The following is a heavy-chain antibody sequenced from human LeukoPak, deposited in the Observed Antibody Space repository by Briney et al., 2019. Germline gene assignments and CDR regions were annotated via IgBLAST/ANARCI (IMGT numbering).Heavy chain of an antibody. CDR3: ASSGYSYGLYYYYYMDV. J-gene: IGHJ6*03. V-gene: IGHV1-69*06. CDR1: GGTFSSYA. D-gene: IGHD5-18*01. CDR2: IIPIFGTA. Sequence: SVKVSCKASGGTFSSYAISWVRQAPGQGLEWMGGIIPIFGTANYAQKFQGRVTITADKSTSTAYMELSSLRSDDTAVYYCASSGYSYGLYYYYYMDVWGKGTTVTISS.